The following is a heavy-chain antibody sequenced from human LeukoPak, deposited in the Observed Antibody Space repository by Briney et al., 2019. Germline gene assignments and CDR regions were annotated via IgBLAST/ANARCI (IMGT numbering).Heavy chain of an antibody. J-gene: IGHJ4*02. CDR1: GFTFSSYA. D-gene: IGHD1-1*01. CDR2: ISGSGGST. V-gene: IGHV3-23*01. Sequence: GGSLRLSCAASGFTFSSYAMSWVRQAPGKGLEWVSAISGSGGSTYYADSVKGRFTISRDNSNNTLYLQMNSLRAEDTAVYYCAKKEFGNDDFALDYWGQGTLVTVSS. CDR3: AKKEFGNDDFALDY.